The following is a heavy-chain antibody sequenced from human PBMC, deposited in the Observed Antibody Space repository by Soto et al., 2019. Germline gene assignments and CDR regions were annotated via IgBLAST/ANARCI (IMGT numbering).Heavy chain of an antibody. CDR3: ARGGPGLSRIYYYYGMDV. J-gene: IGHJ6*02. CDR2: INHSGST. V-gene: IGHV4-34*01. CDR1: GGSFVGYY. D-gene: IGHD2-15*01. Sequence: LSLTCAVYGGSFVGYYWSWIRQPPGKGLEWIGEINHSGSTNYNPSLKSRVTISVDTSKNQFSLKLSSVTAADTAVYYCARGGPGLSRIYYYYGMDVWGQGTTVTVSS.